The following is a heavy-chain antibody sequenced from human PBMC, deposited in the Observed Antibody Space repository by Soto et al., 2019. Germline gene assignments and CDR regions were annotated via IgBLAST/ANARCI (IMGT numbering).Heavy chain of an antibody. Sequence: QVQLVESGGGVVQPGRSLRLSCAASGFTFRSYGMHWVRQAPGKGLEWVAVISFDGSNKYYADSVKGRFTVSRDNSKNTLDLQMNSLRVEDTAVYYCARATLDYYATSGYLYWGQGTLVTVSS. V-gene: IGHV3-33*01. CDR3: ARATLDYYATSGYLY. CDR1: GFTFRSYG. D-gene: IGHD3-22*01. CDR2: ISFDGSNK. J-gene: IGHJ4*02.